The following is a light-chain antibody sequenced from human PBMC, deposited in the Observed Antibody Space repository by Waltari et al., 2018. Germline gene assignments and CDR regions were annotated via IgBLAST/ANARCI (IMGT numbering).Light chain of an antibody. J-gene: IGKJ5*01. CDR3: QQYNDWPDT. Sequence: EIVMTQSPGTLSVSPGERATLSCRASQSINRNLAWYQQKSGQAPRLLIYGTSTRATGIPARFSGSGSETEFTLTISSLQSEYFAVYYCQQYNDWPDTFGQGTRLEIK. CDR2: GTS. CDR1: QSINRN. V-gene: IGKV3-15*01.